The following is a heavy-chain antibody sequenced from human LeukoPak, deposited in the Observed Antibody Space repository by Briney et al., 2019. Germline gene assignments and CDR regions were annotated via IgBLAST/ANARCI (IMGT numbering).Heavy chain of an antibody. CDR1: GGSFSGYY. D-gene: IGHD3-22*01. Sequence: SETLSLTCAVYGGSFSGYYWSWIRQPPGKGLEWIGEINHSGSTNYNPSLKSRVTISVDTSKNQFSLKLSSVTAADTAVYYCAREGYSYDSSGYSNYWGQGTLVTVS. J-gene: IGHJ4*02. V-gene: IGHV4-34*01. CDR2: INHSGST. CDR3: AREGYSYDSSGYSNY.